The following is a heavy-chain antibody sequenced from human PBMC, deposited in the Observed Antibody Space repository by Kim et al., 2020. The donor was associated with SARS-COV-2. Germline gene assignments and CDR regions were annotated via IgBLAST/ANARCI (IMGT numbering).Heavy chain of an antibody. J-gene: IGHJ4*02. D-gene: IGHD3-10*01. V-gene: IGHV3-23*01. CDR3: ATRPTMVRGVIIGGSFDY. Sequence: KGRFTISRDNSKNTLYLQMNSLRAEDTAVYYCATRPTMVRGVIIGGSFDYWGQGTLVTVSS.